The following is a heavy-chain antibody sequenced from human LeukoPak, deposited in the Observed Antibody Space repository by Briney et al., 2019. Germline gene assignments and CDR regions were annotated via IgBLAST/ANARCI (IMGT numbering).Heavy chain of an antibody. CDR2: IYWDEDK. CDR1: GFSLSTSGVG. CDR3: AHNNYYGSGTSSYYFEY. V-gene: IGHV2-5*02. D-gene: IGHD3-10*01. J-gene: IGHJ4*02. Sequence: SGPTLVNPTQTLTLTCTFSGFSLSTSGVGVGWIRQPPGEALEWLAFIYWDEDKRYSTSLESRLTITKDTSKNQVVLTVTSMDPVDTATYYCAHNNYYGSGTSSYYFEYWGQGTLVTVSS.